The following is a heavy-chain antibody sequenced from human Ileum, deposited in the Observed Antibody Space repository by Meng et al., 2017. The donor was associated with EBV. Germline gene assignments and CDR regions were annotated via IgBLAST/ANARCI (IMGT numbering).Heavy chain of an antibody. J-gene: IGHJ5*02. Sequence: HVQLQQWGAGLLKPSETLSLTCAVYGGFFSGYYWSWIRQSPGKGLEWIGEINHSGSTNYNPSLKSRVTISVDTSKNQFSLKLTSVTAADTAVYYCAREARSSGYHPGIGPWGQGTLVTVSS. CDR1: GGFFSGYY. CDR3: AREARSSGYHPGIGP. V-gene: IGHV4-34*02. CDR2: INHSGST. D-gene: IGHD3-22*01.